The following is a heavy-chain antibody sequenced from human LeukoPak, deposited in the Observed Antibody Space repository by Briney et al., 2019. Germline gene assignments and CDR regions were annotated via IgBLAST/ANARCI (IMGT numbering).Heavy chain of an antibody. V-gene: IGHV3-74*01. CDR3: ARLWQQQLVYGHLWVDY. Sequence: GGSLRLSCAASGFTFSNYWMHWVRQTPGKGLVWVSRINSDASVTTYADSVKGRFTISRDNAKNSLYLQMNSLRAEDTAVYYCARLWQQQLVYGHLWVDYWGQGTLVTVSS. CDR2: INSDASVT. J-gene: IGHJ4*02. CDR1: GFTFSNYW. D-gene: IGHD6-13*01.